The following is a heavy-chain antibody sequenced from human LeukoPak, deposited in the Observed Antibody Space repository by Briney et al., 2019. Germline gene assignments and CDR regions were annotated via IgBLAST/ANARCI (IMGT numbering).Heavy chain of an antibody. Sequence: GASVKVSCKASGYTLTDYYMHWVRQAPGQGLEWMGWINPKNGGTNYAQTFQGRVTMTRDTSISTAYMELSRLTSDDTAVYYCAKGDIYFDYWGQGTLVTVSS. CDR1: GYTLTDYY. CDR2: INPKNGGT. J-gene: IGHJ4*02. V-gene: IGHV1-2*02. CDR3: AKGDIYFDY.